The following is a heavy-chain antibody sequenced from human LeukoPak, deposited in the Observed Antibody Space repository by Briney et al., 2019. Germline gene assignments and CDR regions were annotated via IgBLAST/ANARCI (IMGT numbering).Heavy chain of an antibody. CDR2: IYHSVST. D-gene: IGHD3-9*01. CDR3: ARVQYYDILTGYYYFDY. V-gene: IGHV4-38-2*02. CDR1: GYSISSGYY. Sequence: SETLSLTCTVSGYSISSGYYWGWIRQPPGKGLEWIGSIYHSVSTYYNPSLKSRVTISVDTSKNQFSLKLSSVTAADTAVYYCARVQYYDILTGYYYFDYWGQGTLVTVSS. J-gene: IGHJ4*02.